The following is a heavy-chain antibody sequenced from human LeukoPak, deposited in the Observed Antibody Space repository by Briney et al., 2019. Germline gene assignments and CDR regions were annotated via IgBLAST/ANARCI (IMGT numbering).Heavy chain of an antibody. CDR1: GGSISSGGYY. V-gene: IGHV4-31*03. J-gene: IGHJ6*02. CDR2: IYCSSST. D-gene: IGHD3-9*01. CDR3: ASSILRYFDWPSPNYYGMDV. Sequence: TLSLTCTVSGGSISSGGYYWSWIRPHPGKGLAWIVYIYCSSSTYYNPSIKSRVTISVNTSKNQFSLKLSSVTAADTAVYYCASSILRYFDWPSPNYYGMDVWGQGTTVTVSS.